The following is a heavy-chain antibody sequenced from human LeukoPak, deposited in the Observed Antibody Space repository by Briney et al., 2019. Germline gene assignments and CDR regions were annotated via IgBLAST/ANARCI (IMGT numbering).Heavy chain of an antibody. CDR3: AKDSAMVRGVIGGADY. V-gene: IGHV3-30-3*01. J-gene: IGHJ4*02. D-gene: IGHD3-10*01. CDR2: ISYDGSNK. Sequence: GRSLRLSCAASGFTFSSYAMHWVRQAPGKGLEWVAVISYDGSNKYYADSVKGRFTISRDNAKNSLYLQMNSLRAEDTAVYYCAKDSAMVRGVIGGADYWGQGTLVTVSS. CDR1: GFTFSSYA.